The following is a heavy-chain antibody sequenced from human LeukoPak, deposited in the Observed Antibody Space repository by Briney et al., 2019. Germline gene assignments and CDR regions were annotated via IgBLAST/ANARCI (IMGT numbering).Heavy chain of an antibody. CDR2: IYSGGST. CDR3: ARDPGIAAAGIDY. D-gene: IGHD6-13*01. Sequence: GGSLRLSCAASGFTVSSNYMSWVRQAPGKGLEWVSVIYSGGSTYYADSVKGRFTISRDNSKNTLYLQMNSLRAEDTAVYYCARDPGIAAAGIDYWGRGTLVTVSS. CDR1: GFTVSSNY. V-gene: IGHV3-66*01. J-gene: IGHJ4*02.